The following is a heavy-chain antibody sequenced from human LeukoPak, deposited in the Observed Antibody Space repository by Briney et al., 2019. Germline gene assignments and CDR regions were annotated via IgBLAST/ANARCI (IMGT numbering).Heavy chain of an antibody. D-gene: IGHD2-2*01. CDR3: AREGYCSSTSCYFDAFDI. CDR1: GGTLSSYA. Sequence: SVKVSCKASGGTLSSYAISWVRQSPGQGLEWMGGIIPIFGTANYAQKFQGRVTITTDESTSTAYMELSSLRSEDTAVYYCAREGYCSSTSCYFDAFDIWGQGTMVTVSS. V-gene: IGHV1-69*05. CDR2: IIPIFGTA. J-gene: IGHJ3*02.